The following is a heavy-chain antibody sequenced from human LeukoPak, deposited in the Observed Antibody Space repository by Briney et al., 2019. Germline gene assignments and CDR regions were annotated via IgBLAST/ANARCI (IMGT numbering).Heavy chain of an antibody. J-gene: IGHJ4*02. D-gene: IGHD6-6*01. Sequence: GGSLRLSCAASGFTFSNCAMSWVRQAPGKGLEWVSGIGGTGHFTYYADSVKGRFTVSRDNSKSTLYLQMNTLKAEDTAIYYCAKDILYSSSTDRWACDYWGRGTLVTVSS. CDR3: AKDILYSSSTDRWACDY. CDR2: IGGTGHFT. CDR1: GFTFSNCA. V-gene: IGHV3-23*01.